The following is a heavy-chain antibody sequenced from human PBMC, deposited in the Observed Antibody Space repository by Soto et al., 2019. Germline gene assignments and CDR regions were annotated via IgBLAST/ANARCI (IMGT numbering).Heavy chain of an antibody. J-gene: IGHJ5*02. CDR1: GFTFSSYS. CDR3: ARWASAALWFDP. V-gene: IGHV3-21*01. Sequence: GGTLRLSCAASGFTFSSYSMNWVRQAPGKGLEWVSSISSSSSYIYYADSVKGRFTISRDNAKNSLYLQMNSLRAEDTAVYYCARWASAALWFDPWGQGTLVTVSS. D-gene: IGHD2-15*01. CDR2: ISSSSSYI.